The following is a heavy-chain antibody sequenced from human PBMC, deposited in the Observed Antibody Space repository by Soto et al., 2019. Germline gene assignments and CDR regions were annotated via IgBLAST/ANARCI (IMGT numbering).Heavy chain of an antibody. Sequence: EESRRLSCAASGCTFSTDWMSWVRQAPGKGLEWVANIKQDGSEKNYVDSVKGRFTISRDNGRNSLYLQMYGLRAEDTAVYYCARTPVLRFLEWLSYNFDYWG. V-gene: IGHV3-7*01. CDR2: IKQDGSEK. CDR3: ARTPVLRFLEWLSYNFDY. J-gene: IGHJ4*01. D-gene: IGHD3-3*01. CDR1: GCTFSTDW.